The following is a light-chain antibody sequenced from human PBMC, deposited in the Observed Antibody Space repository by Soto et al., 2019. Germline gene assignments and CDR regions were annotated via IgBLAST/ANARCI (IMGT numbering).Light chain of an antibody. CDR2: AAS. J-gene: IGKJ4*01. CDR1: QSISSY. Sequence: DIQMTQSPSSLSASVGDRVTITCRASQSISSYLNWYQQKPGKAPKLLIYAASSLQSGVPSRFSGSGSGTDFTLTISSLQPEDFATYYCQQSYSTPRLTFGGGTKVAIK. V-gene: IGKV1-39*01. CDR3: QQSYSTPRLT.